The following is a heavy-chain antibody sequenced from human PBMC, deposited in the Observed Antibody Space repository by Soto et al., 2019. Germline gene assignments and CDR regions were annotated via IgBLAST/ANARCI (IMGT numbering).Heavy chain of an antibody. CDR3: ARDFESVGDFWSGYRVYYYGMDV. J-gene: IGHJ6*02. V-gene: IGHV1-3*01. Sequence: ASVKVSCKASGYAFTSYAMHWVRQAPGQRLEWMGWINAGNGNTKYSQKFQGRVTITRDTSASTAYMELSSLRSEDTAVYYCARDFESVGDFWSGYRVYYYGMDVWGQGTTVTVSS. CDR1: GYAFTSYA. D-gene: IGHD3-3*01. CDR2: INAGNGNT.